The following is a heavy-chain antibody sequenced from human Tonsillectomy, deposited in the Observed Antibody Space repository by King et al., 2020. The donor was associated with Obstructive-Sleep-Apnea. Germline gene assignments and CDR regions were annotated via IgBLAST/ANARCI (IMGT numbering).Heavy chain of an antibody. V-gene: IGHV4-38-2*02. CDR2: IYHSGTT. D-gene: IGHD3-22*01. CDR3: ARGPYYDDIRGYFGGAGY. Sequence: QLQESGPGLVKPSETLSLTCTVSGYSISSTYYWGWIRQPPGKGLQWIGSIYHSGTTYYNPSLKSRVTISVDTSKNQFSLNLSSATAADTAVYYCARGPYYDDIRGYFGGAGYWGRGTLVTGSS. J-gene: IGHJ4*02. CDR1: GYSISSTYY.